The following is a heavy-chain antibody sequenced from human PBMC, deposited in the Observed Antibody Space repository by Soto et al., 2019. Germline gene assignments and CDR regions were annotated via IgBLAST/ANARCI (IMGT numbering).Heavy chain of an antibody. D-gene: IGHD6-6*01. CDR3: AGSSTVEYSSSAALDY. CDR2: ISSSSSYI. CDR1: GFTFSSYS. Sequence: PGGSLRLSCAASGFTFSSYSMNWVRQAPGKGLEWVSSISSSSSYIYYADSVKGRFTISRDNAKNSLYLQMNSLRAEDTAVYYCAGSSTVEYSSSAALDYWGQGTLVTVSS. V-gene: IGHV3-21*01. J-gene: IGHJ4*02.